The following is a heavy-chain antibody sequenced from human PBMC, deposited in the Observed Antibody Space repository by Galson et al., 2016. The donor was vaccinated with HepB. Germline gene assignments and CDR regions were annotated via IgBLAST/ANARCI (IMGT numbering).Heavy chain of an antibody. CDR2: FDPEDGQT. J-gene: IGHJ4*02. CDR3: AITWGSSSWGNFDY. D-gene: IGHD6-13*01. Sequence: SVKVSCKVSGYTFTELSIHWVRQAPGKGLEWMGSFDPEDGQTFYAQKLQGRVTMTEDTSTHTANMQLSGLRSEDTAVYYCAITWGSSSWGNFDYWGQGTLGTVAS. CDR1: GYTFTELS. V-gene: IGHV1-24*01.